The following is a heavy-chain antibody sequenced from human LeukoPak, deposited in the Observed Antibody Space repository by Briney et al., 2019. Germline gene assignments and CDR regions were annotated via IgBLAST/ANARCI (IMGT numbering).Heavy chain of an antibody. V-gene: IGHV4-4*02. CDR3: ARHYGP. CDR1: GGSISTTNW. J-gene: IGHJ5*02. D-gene: IGHD3-16*01. Sequence: SETLSLTCAVSGGSISTTNWWNWVRQPPGKGLEWIGEIYHTGSTYYNPSLKSRVTISVDTSKNQFSLKLNSVTAADTAVYYCARHYGPWGQGTLVTVSS. CDR2: IYHTGST.